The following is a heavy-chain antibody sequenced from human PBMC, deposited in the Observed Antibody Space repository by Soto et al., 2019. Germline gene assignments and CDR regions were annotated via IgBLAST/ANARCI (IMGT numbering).Heavy chain of an antibody. CDR1: GGSFSGYY. Sequence: SSETLSLTCAVYGGSFSGYYWSWIRQPPGKGLEWIGEINHSGSTNYNPSLKSRVTISVDTSKNQFSLKLSSVTAADTAVYYCARVGKRYSYGRGVYSGYDLRAAGYCYYGMDVWGQGTTVTAP. D-gene: IGHD5-12*01. CDR2: INHSGST. CDR3: ARVGKRYSYGRGVYSGYDLRAAGYCYYGMDV. J-gene: IGHJ6*02. V-gene: IGHV4-34*01.